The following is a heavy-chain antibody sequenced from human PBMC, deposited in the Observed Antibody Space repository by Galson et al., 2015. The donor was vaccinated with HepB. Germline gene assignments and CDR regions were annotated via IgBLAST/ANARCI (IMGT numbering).Heavy chain of an antibody. J-gene: IGHJ5*02. CDR1: GGSISSGGYY. V-gene: IGHV4-31*03. CDR3: AREMALFGIAAAGKRGSVNWFDP. CDR2: IYYSGST. Sequence: LSLTCTVSGGSISSGGYYWSWIRQHPGKGLEWTGYIYYSGSTYYNPSLKSRVTISVDTSKNQFSLKLSSVTAADTAVYYCAREMALFGIAAAGKRGSVNWFDPWGQGTLVTVSS. D-gene: IGHD6-13*01.